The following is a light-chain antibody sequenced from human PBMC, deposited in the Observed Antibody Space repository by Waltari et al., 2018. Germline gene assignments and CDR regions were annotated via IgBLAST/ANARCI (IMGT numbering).Light chain of an antibody. J-gene: IGKJ1*01. CDR3: QQYNSFSPWT. Sequence: DIQLTQSPSTLSASVGDRVTITCRASQNINSWLAWYQQKPGKAPKLLIYKASDLPRGVPSRFSGSGSGTVFTLTISSLQPDDFATYYCQQYNSFSPWTFGLGTKVETK. CDR2: KAS. V-gene: IGKV1-5*03. CDR1: QNINSW.